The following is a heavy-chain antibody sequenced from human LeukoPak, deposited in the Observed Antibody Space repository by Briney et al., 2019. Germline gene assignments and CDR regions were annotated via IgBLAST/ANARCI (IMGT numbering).Heavy chain of an antibody. Sequence: SETLSLTCTVSGGSISSYYWSWTRQPPGKGLEWIGYIYYSGSTNYNPSLKSRVTISVDTSKNQFSLKLSSVTAADTAVYYCARVMGVTAKYYFDYWGQGTLVTVSS. CDR2: IYYSGST. CDR3: ARVMGVTAKYYFDY. D-gene: IGHD2-21*02. CDR1: GGSISSYY. J-gene: IGHJ4*02. V-gene: IGHV4-59*01.